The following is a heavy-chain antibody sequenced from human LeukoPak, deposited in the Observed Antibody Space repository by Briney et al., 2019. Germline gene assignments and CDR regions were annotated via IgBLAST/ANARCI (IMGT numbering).Heavy chain of an antibody. D-gene: IGHD6-13*01. CDR2: IYYSGST. Sequence: GSLRLSCAASEFTFSSYWMHWVRQAPGKGLEWIGSIYYSGSTYYNPSLKSRVTISVDTSKNQFSLKLSSVTAADTAVYYCARGSSPFDYWGQGTLVTVSS. V-gene: IGHV4-39*07. CDR3: ARGSSPFDY. J-gene: IGHJ4*02. CDR1: EFTFSSYW.